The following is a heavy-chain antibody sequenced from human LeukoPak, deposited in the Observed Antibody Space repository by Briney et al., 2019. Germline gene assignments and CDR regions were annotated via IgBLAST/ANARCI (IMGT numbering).Heavy chain of an antibody. CDR1: GYTFTNYI. CDR2: INAGNGDT. D-gene: IGHD3-3*01. V-gene: IGHV1-3*01. CDR3: ARSPAYYDFWSGYYGYNWFDP. J-gene: IGHJ5*02. Sequence: ASVKVSCKASGYTFTNYIIHWVRQAPGQRLEWMGWINAGNGDTKYSQKFQVRVTITRDTSASTAYMELRSLRSDDTAVYYCARSPAYYDFWSGYYGYNWFDPWGQGTLVTVSS.